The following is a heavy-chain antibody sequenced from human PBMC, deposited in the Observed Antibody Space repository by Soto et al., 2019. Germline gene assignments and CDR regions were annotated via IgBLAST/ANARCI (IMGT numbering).Heavy chain of an antibody. D-gene: IGHD3-22*01. CDR1: GFTVSSNY. J-gene: IGHJ5*02. CDR3: ARNGDSSDYRGWFDP. CDR2: IYSGGTT. V-gene: IGHV3-66*01. Sequence: EVQLVESGGGLVQPGGSLRLSCAASGFTVSSNYMSWVRQAPGKGLGWVSVIYSGGTTYYADSVKSRFTISIENTKNTLYLQMNSLRAEDTAVYYCARNGDSSDYRGWFDPCGQGTLVTFSS.